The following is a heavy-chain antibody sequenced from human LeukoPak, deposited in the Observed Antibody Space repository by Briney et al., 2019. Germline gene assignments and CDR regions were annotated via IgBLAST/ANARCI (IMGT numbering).Heavy chain of an antibody. CDR2: IYYSGST. CDR3: ARAPNHPLYGSEPFDY. J-gene: IGHJ4*02. D-gene: IGHD3-10*01. CDR1: GGSISSSSYY. V-gene: IGHV4-39*07. Sequence: SETLSLTCTVSGGSISSSSYYWGWIRQPPGKGLEWIGSIYYSGSTYYNPSLKSRVTISVDTSKNQFSLKLSSVTAADTAVYYCARAPNHPLYGSEPFDYWGQGTLVTVSS.